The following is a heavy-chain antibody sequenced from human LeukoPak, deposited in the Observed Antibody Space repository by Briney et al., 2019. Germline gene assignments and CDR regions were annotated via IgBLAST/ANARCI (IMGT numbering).Heavy chain of an antibody. Sequence: SETLSLTCTVSGGSISTYYWSWIRQPPGKELEWIGYIYYSGSTNYNPSLKSRLTISVDTSKNQFSLKLNSVTAADTAVYYCARGGPPYYGSGSPFDYWGQGTLVTISS. D-gene: IGHD3-10*01. CDR1: GGSISTYY. CDR2: IYYSGST. V-gene: IGHV4-59*01. J-gene: IGHJ4*02. CDR3: ARGGPPYYGSGSPFDY.